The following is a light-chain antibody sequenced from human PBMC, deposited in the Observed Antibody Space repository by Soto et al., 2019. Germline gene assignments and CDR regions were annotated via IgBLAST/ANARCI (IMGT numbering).Light chain of an antibody. CDR3: QQ. V-gene: IGKV1-39*01. J-gene: IGKJ3*01. CDR2: AAS. CDR1: QSISGY. Sequence: DIQMTLSPSSLSASVGDRVTITCRASQSISGYLNWYQQKPGKAPKFLIYAASSLQRGVPSRFSGSGSGTDFTLTISSLQPENFATHYCQQIGPGTKVDIK.